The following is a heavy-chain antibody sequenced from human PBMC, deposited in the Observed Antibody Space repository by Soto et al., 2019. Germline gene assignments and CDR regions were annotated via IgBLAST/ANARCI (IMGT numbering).Heavy chain of an antibody. J-gene: IGHJ4*02. D-gene: IGHD3-22*01. CDR1: GYTFTSYG. Sequence: ASVKVSCKASGYTFTSYGISWVRQAPGQGLEWMGWISAYNGNTNYAQKLQGRVTMTTDTSTSTAYMELRSLRSDDTAVYYCARAQSSYDSSGYSHWGQGTLVTVSS. CDR2: ISAYNGNT. V-gene: IGHV1-18*01. CDR3: ARAQSSYDSSGYSH.